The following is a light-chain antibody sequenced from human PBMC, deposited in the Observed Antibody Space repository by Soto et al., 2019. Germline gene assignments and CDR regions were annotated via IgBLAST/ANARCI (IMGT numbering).Light chain of an antibody. CDR1: TGDVTSNHH. CDR3: LLSYNAARV. CDR2: DTS. Sequence: QTVVTQEPSLTVSPGGTVTLTCGSSTGDVTSNHHPYWFQQKAGQAPRTLIYDTSNKHSWTPARFSGSLLGDKAALTLSGAQPEDEAQYYCLLSYNAARVFGGGTQLTVL. V-gene: IGLV7-46*01. J-gene: IGLJ2*01.